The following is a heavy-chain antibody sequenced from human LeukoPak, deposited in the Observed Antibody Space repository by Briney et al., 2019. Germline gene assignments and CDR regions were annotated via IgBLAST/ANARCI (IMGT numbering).Heavy chain of an antibody. CDR1: GYTFTGYY. CDR3: ARAPGDTAMVYDY. V-gene: IGHV1-2*04. J-gene: IGHJ4*02. Sequence: ASVKVSCKASGYTFTGYYMHWVRQAPGQGLEWMGWINPNSGGTNYAQKFQGWVTMTRDTSISTAYMELSRLRSDDTAVYYCARAPGDTAMVYDYWGQGTLVTVSS. D-gene: IGHD5-18*01. CDR2: INPNSGGT.